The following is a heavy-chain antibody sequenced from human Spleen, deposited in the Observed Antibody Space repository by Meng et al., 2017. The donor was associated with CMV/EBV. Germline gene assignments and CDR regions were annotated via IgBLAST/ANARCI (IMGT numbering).Heavy chain of an antibody. CDR3: ARLGSGQRYFDY. V-gene: IGHV3-21*01. CDR2: ISGTTSYI. D-gene: IGHD3-3*01. Sequence: SCAAYGFTFSPYSMNWVRQAPGKGLEWVSSISGTTSYIYYVDSVKGRFTISRDNAKNSLYLQMNSLRAEDTAVYYCARLGSGQRYFDYWGQGTLVTVSS. J-gene: IGHJ4*02. CDR1: GFTFSPYS.